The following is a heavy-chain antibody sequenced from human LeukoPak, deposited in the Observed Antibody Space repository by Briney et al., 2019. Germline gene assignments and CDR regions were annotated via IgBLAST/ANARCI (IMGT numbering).Heavy chain of an antibody. CDR2: ISSTVINT. CDR3: AKGTVRFLEWSQRGYFDY. J-gene: IGHJ4*02. Sequence: GGSLRLSCAASGFTFSNYAMTWVRQAPGKGLEWVSSISSTVINTYNADSVKGRFAISRDNSKNTLYLQMNSLRADDTAIYYCAKGTVRFLEWSQRGYFDYWGQGILVTVSS. D-gene: IGHD3-3*01. CDR1: GFTFSNYA. V-gene: IGHV3-23*01.